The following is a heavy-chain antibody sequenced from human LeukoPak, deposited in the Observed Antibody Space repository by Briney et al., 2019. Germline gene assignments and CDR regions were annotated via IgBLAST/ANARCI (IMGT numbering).Heavy chain of an antibody. CDR1: GFTFSSYG. CDR3: ARDKAPATADFWSGYYTVFDY. Sequence: GGSLRLSCAASGFTFSSYGMHWVRQAPGKGLEWVAVISYDGSNKYYADSVKGRFTISRDNSKNTLYLQMNSLRAEDTAVYYCARDKAPATADFWSGYYTVFDYWGQGTLVTVSS. J-gene: IGHJ4*02. D-gene: IGHD3-3*01. CDR2: ISYDGSNK. V-gene: IGHV3-30*03.